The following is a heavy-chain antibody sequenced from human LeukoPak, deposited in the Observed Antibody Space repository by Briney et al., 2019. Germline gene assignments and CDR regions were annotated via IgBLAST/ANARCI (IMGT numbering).Heavy chain of an antibody. J-gene: IGHJ6*02. CDR2: ISYDGSNK. CDR1: GFTFSNYG. Sequence: GGSLILSCAASGFTFSNYGMHWVRQAPGKGLEWVALISYDGSNKYFADSVKGRFTISRDNSKNTLYLQMNSLRAEDTAVYYCANGMVRGGPHYGMDVWGQGATVTVSS. D-gene: IGHD3-10*01. CDR3: ANGMVRGGPHYGMDV. V-gene: IGHV3-30*18.